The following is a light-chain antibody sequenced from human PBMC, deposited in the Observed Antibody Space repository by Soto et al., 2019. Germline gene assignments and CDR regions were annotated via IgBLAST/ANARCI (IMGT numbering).Light chain of an antibody. CDR2: AAS. J-gene: IGKJ2*01. CDR3: QQYNNWLYT. V-gene: IGKV3-15*01. Sequence: IVMTQSPVTLSVSRGERATLSCRASQSISTNLAWYQQKAGQAPRLLIYAASTRANGIPARSSGSGSGTDFTLTINSLQSEDFAVYYCQQYNNWLYTFGQGTKVDIK. CDR1: QSISTN.